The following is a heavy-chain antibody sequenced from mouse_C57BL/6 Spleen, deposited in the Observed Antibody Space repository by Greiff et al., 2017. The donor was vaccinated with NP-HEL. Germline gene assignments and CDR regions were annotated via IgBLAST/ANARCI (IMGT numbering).Heavy chain of an antibody. CDR2: INPNNGGT. Sequence: VQLQQSGPELVKPGASVKIPCKASGYTFTDYNMDWVQQSHGKSLEWIGDINPNNGGTIYNQKFKGKATLTVDKSSSTAYMELRSLTSEDTAVYYCARTHYGSSPVYAMDYWGQGTSVTVSS. V-gene: IGHV1-18*01. D-gene: IGHD1-1*01. J-gene: IGHJ4*01. CDR3: ARTHYGSSPVYAMDY. CDR1: GYTFTDYN.